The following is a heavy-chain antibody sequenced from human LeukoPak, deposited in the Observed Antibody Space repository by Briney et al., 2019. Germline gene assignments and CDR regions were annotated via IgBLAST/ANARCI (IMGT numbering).Heavy chain of an antibody. D-gene: IGHD6-13*01. CDR1: GFTFSSYA. Sequence: GGSLRLSCAASGFTFSSYAMSWVRQAPGKGLEWVSSISVGTYYADSVKGRFTISRDNAKNTLYLQMNSLRAEDTAVYYCAREGAAAGTAPFDYWGQGTLVTVSS. V-gene: IGHV3-23*01. CDR3: AREGAAAGTAPFDY. J-gene: IGHJ4*02. CDR2: ISVGT.